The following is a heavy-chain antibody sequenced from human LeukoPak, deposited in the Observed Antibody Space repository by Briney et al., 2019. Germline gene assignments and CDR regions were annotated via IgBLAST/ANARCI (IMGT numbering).Heavy chain of an antibody. V-gene: IGHV3-23*01. CDR3: AKQMSTVTFTPFDY. Sequence: GGSLRLSCAASGFTLRSHAMSWVRQAPGKGLEWVSAISGSGGSTDYVDSVKGRFTISRVNSKNTLYLQMNSLRADDTAVYYCAKQMSTVTFTPFDYWGQGTLVTVSS. CDR1: GFTLRSHA. D-gene: IGHD3-16*01. CDR2: ISGSGGST. J-gene: IGHJ4*02.